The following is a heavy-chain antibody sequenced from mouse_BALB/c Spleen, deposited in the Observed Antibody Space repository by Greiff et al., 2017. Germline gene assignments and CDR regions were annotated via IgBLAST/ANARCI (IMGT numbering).Heavy chain of an antibody. CDR2: IDPANGNT. CDR3: AGTARATGTY. CDR1: GFNIKDTY. D-gene: IGHD3-2*01. J-gene: IGHJ3*01. V-gene: IGHV14-3*02. Sequence: EVKLVDSGAELVKPGASVKLSCTASGFNIKDTYMHWVKQRPEQGLEWIGRIDPANGNTKYDPKFQGKATITADTSSNTAYLQLSSLTSEDTAVYYCAGTARATGTYWGQGTLVTVSA.